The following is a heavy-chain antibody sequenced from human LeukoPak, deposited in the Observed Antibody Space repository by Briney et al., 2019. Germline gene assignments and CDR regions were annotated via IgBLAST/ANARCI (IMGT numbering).Heavy chain of an antibody. CDR1: GSTFSSYA. CDR3: ARGLAAAGYYFDY. CDR2: ISSSSSYI. D-gene: IGHD6-13*01. V-gene: IGHV3-21*01. Sequence: GGSLRLSCAASGSTFSSYAMNWVRQAPGKGLEWVSSISSSSSYIYYADSVKGRFTISRDNAKNSLYLQMNGLRAEDTAVYYCARGLAAAGYYFDYWGQGTLVTVSS. J-gene: IGHJ4*02.